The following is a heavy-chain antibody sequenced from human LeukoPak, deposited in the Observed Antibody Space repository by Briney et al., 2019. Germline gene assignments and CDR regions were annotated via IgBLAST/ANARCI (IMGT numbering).Heavy chain of an antibody. V-gene: IGHV3-15*01. Sequence: GGSLRLSCAASGFTFTNAWMTWVRQAPGKGLEWVGRIKGKADGGTTDYAAPVKGRFTISRDDSKNTLYLQMNSLKTEDTAVYFCTTGTYRVGYGAFDIWGQGTMVTVSS. D-gene: IGHD3-16*01. CDR3: TTGTYRVGYGAFDI. J-gene: IGHJ3*02. CDR2: IKGKADGGTT. CDR1: GFTFTNAW.